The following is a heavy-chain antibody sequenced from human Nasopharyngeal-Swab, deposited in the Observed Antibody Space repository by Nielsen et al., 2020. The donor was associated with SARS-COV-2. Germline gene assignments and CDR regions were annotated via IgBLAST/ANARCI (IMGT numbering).Heavy chain of an antibody. CDR1: GFTFSSSS. CDR3: ARETRGVNYYYYGLDV. J-gene: IGHJ6*02. Sequence: GGSLRPSCAASGFTFSSSSMNWVRQAPGKGLEWVSSISSSSSYIYYADSVKGRFTISRDNAKNSLYLQMNSLRAEDTAVYYCARETRGVNYYYYGLDVWGQGTTVTVSS. V-gene: IGHV3-21*01. CDR2: ISSSSSYI. D-gene: IGHD2-21*01.